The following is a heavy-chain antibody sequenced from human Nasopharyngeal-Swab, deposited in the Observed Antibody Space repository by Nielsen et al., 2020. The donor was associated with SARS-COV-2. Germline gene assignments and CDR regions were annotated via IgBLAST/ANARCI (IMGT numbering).Heavy chain of an antibody. V-gene: IGHV4-59*01. CDR1: GGSFSGYY. J-gene: IGHJ6*02. D-gene: IGHD2-2*01. Sequence: GSLRLSCAVYGGSFSGYYWSWIRQPPGKGLEWIGYIYYSGSTNYNPSLKSRVTISVDTSKNQFSLKLSSVTAADTAVYYCAREGSTSPWNGYYYGMDAWGQGTTVTVSS. CDR2: IYYSGST. CDR3: AREGSTSPWNGYYYGMDA.